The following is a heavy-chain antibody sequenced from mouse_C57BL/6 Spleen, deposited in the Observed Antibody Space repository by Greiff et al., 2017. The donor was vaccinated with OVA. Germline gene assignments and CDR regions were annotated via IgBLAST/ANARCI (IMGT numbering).Heavy chain of an antibody. J-gene: IGHJ4*01. V-gene: IGHV3-6*01. CDR1: CYSITSGYY. CDR3: AREDYGRSGYAMDY. Sequence: EVKLQESGPGLVKPSQSLSLPCSVTCYSITSGYYWNWIRQFPGNKLEWMGYISYDGSNNYNPSLKNRISITRDTSKNQFFLKLNSVTTEDTATYYCAREDYGRSGYAMDYWGQGTSVTVSS. CDR2: ISYDGSN. D-gene: IGHD1-1*01.